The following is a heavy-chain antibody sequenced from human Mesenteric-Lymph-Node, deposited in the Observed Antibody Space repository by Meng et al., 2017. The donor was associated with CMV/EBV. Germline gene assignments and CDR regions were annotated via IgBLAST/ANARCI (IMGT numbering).Heavy chain of an antibody. V-gene: IGHV3-15*01. J-gene: IGHJ4*02. Sequence: GGSLRLSCAASGFTFSNAWMSWVRQAPGKGLEWVGRIKSKTDGGTTDYAAPVKGRFTISRDNAKNSLYLQMNSLRAEDTAVYYCARESGIRRYQGDFLDYWGQGTLVTVSS. D-gene: IGHD1-14*01. CDR3: ARESGIRRYQGDFLDY. CDR1: GFTFSNAW. CDR2: IKSKTDGGTT.